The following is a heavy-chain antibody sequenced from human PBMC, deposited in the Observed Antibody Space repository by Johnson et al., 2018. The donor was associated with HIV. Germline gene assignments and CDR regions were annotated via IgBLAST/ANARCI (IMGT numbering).Heavy chain of an antibody. CDR3: ASWNIAARPVGAFDI. V-gene: IGHV3-20*04. CDR2: INWNGGST. D-gene: IGHD6-6*01. CDR1: GFTFDEYG. J-gene: IGHJ3*02. Sequence: VQLVESGGGVVRPGGSLRLSCAVSGFTFDEYGMNWVRQPPGKGLEWVSGINWNGGSTSYAASVKGRFTISRENAKNSLYLQMNSLRAEDTAVYYCASWNIAARPVGAFDIWGQGTMVTVSS.